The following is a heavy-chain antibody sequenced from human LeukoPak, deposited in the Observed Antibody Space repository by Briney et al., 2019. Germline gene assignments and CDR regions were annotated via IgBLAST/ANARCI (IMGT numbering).Heavy chain of an antibody. CDR3: ARVSRPLTGTTRRVQTNFDY. D-gene: IGHD1-7*01. CDR2: IKQDGSEK. Sequence: PGGSLRLSCAASGLTFSSYWMSWVRQAPGKGLEWVANIKQDGSEKYYVDSVKGRFTISRDNAKNSLYLQMNSLRAEDTAVYYCARVSRPLTGTTRRVQTNFDYWGQGTLVTVSS. CDR1: GLTFSSYW. J-gene: IGHJ4*02. V-gene: IGHV3-7*01.